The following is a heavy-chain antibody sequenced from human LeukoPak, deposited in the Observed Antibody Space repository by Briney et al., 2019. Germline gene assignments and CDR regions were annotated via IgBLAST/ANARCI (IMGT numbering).Heavy chain of an antibody. D-gene: IGHD3-22*01. CDR3: AKGGYDSSGYYFLLLNYFDY. Sequence: GGSLRLSCAASGFTFSSYWMSWVRQAPGKGLEWVSAISGSGGSTYYADSVKGRFTISRDNSKNTLYLQMNSLRAEDTAVYYCAKGGYDSSGYYFLLLNYFDYWGQGTLVTVSS. V-gene: IGHV3-23*01. CDR1: GFTFSSYW. J-gene: IGHJ4*02. CDR2: ISGSGGST.